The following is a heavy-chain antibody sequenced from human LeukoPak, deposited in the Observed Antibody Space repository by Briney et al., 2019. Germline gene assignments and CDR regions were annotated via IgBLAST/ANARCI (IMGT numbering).Heavy chain of an antibody. CDR3: ATTGYYKFYFDY. V-gene: IGHV3-20*04. Sequence: PGGSLRLSCAASGFTFDDYGMSWVRQAPGKGLEWVSGINWNGGSTGYADSVKGRFTISRDNSKNTLYLQMNSLRAEDTAVYYCATTGYYKFYFDYWGQGTLVTVSS. D-gene: IGHD3-9*01. CDR1: GFTFDDYG. J-gene: IGHJ4*02. CDR2: INWNGGST.